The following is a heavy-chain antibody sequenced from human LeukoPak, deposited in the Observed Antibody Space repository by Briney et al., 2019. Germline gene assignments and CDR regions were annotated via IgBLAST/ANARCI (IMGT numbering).Heavy chain of an antibody. CDR2: IYTSGST. V-gene: IGHV4-61*02. CDR3: ARESGGAYYYDSSGYFYDAFDI. Sequence: SETLSLTCTVSGGSISSGSYYWSWIRQPAGKGLERIGRIYTSGSTNYNPSLKSRVTISVDTSKNQFSLKLSSVTAADTAVYYCARESGGAYYYDSSGYFYDAFDIWGQGTMVTVSS. CDR1: GGSISSGSYY. J-gene: IGHJ3*02. D-gene: IGHD3-22*01.